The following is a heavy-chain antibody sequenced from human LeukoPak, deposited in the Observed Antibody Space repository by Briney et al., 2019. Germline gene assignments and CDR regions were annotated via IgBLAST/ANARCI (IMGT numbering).Heavy chain of an antibody. V-gene: IGHV4-4*08. CDR1: GGSISNYY. J-gene: IGHJ4*02. D-gene: IGHD4-17*01. Sequence: SETLSLTCSVSGGSISNYYWSWIRQSPGKGPEWIGYIYNSGSTNYNPSLKSRVTISLDTSKNQFSLKLSSVTAADTAVYYCAREYGLWGQGTLVTVSS. CDR3: AREYGL. CDR2: IYNSGST.